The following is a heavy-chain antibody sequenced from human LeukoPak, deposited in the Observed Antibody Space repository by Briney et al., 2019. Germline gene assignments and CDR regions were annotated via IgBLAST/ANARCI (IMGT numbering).Heavy chain of an antibody. Sequence: PSETLSLTCTVSGGSISSYYWSWIRQPPGKGLEWIGYIYYSGSTNYNPSLKSRVTISVDTSKNQFSLKLSSVTAADTAVYYCARGGYDSLDYWGQGTLVTVSS. V-gene: IGHV4-59*01. J-gene: IGHJ4*02. CDR3: ARGGYDSLDY. CDR1: GGSISSYY. CDR2: IYYSGST. D-gene: IGHD3-22*01.